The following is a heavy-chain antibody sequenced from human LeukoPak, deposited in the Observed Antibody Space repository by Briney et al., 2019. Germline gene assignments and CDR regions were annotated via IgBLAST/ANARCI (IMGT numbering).Heavy chain of an antibody. Sequence: ASVKDSCKASGYTFSNYVISRVRQAAGQGLEWMGWINPNSGKTNYAQNFQGRVSMTRHASITTAYMERTGLTSEDTAVYYCAKGRHSSNWPDNWFDPWGQGTLVTVSS. CDR1: GYTFSNYV. J-gene: IGHJ5*02. CDR3: AKGRHSSNWPDNWFDP. V-gene: IGHV1-8*01. CDR2: INPNSGKT. D-gene: IGHD6-19*01.